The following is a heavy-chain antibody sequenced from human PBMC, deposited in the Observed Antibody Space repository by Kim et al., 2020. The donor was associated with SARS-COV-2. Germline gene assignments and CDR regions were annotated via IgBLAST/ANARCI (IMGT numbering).Heavy chain of an antibody. D-gene: IGHD5-12*01. CDR1: GFTFSDYN. J-gene: IGHJ2*01. CDR3: ARGPSDFLSSYDHYWYFDL. CDR2: ISHSRSYI. Sequence: GGSLRLSCEVSGFTFSDYNMNWVRQAPGKGLEWVASISHSRSYIYYADSVKGRFTISRDNAKTSLHLQMNSLRVEDTAVYYCARGPSDFLSSYDHYWYFDLWGRGTLVTVSS. V-gene: IGHV3-21*01.